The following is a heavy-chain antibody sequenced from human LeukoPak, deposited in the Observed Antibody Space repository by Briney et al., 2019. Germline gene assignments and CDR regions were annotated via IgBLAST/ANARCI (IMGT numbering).Heavy chain of an antibody. J-gene: IGHJ4*02. CDR3: AREWGRVATDRYDY. CDR1: GFTFSSYS. D-gene: IGHD5-12*01. V-gene: IGHV3-48*01. CDR2: ISSISTTI. Sequence: GGSLRLSCAASGFTFSSYSMNWVRQAPEKGLEWVSYISSISTTIYYADSVKGRFTISRDNSKNTLYLQMNSLRAEDTAVYYCAREWGRVATDRYDYWGQGTLVTVSS.